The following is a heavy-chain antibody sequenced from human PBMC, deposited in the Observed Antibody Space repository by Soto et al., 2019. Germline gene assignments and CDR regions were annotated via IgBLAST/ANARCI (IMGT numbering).Heavy chain of an antibody. CDR2: INNDGSRT. D-gene: IGHD1-26*01. Sequence: SLGLSCAASGFTLSIYWIHWVREVPGEGLVWVSTINNDGSRTWYADSVRGRIAMSRDNARNLVYLQMNSLRAEDTAVYYCGTTFEYWGQGALVTVSS. CDR3: GTTFEY. J-gene: IGHJ4*02. CDR1: GFTLSIYW. V-gene: IGHV3-74*01.